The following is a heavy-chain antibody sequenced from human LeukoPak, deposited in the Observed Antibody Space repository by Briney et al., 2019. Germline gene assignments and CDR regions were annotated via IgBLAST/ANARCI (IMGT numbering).Heavy chain of an antibody. CDR1: GGSFSGYY. V-gene: IGHV4-34*01. Sequence: SETLSLTCAVYGGSFSGYYWTLIRQTPGKGLEWIGEISHWGGTNYNPSHKSRVTMSVDSSKNQFSLKLTSVTAADTGIYYCARVPDITARPCDSWGPGTLVTVSS. CDR3: ARVPDITARPCDS. D-gene: IGHD1-1*01. CDR2: ISHWGGT. J-gene: IGHJ4*02.